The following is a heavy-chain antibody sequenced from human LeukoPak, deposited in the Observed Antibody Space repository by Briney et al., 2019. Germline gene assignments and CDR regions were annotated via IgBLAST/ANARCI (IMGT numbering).Heavy chain of an antibody. CDR3: AKDTPLCYFDY. J-gene: IGHJ4*02. Sequence: GGSLRLSYAASGFTFSSYGMHWIRQAPGKGLEWVAFIRNDGSIIYNADSVKGRFTISRDNSKNTLYLQMNSLRTDDTAVYYCAKDTPLCYFDYWGQGTLVTVSS. CDR1: GFTFSSYG. V-gene: IGHV3-30*02. D-gene: IGHD3-16*01. CDR2: IRNDGSII.